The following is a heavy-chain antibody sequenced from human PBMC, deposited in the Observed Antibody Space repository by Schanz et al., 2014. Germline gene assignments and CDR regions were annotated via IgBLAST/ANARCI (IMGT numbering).Heavy chain of an antibody. CDR1: GFTFSSYG. CDR3: ARDRGYCSGGSCLTFDY. Sequence: VQLVESGGGVVQPGRSLRLSCAASGFTFSSYGMNWVRQAPGKGLEWVSSISSSSSYIYYADSVKGRFTISRDNSKNTLYLQMNSLRADDTAVYYCARDRGYCSGGSCLTFDYWGQGTLVTVSS. J-gene: IGHJ4*02. V-gene: IGHV3-21*01. D-gene: IGHD2-15*01. CDR2: ISSSSSYI.